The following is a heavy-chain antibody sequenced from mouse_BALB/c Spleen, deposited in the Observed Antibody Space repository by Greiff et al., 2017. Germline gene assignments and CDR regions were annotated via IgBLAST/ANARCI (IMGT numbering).Heavy chain of an antibody. V-gene: IGHV14-3*02. CDR1: GFTITDSY. Sequence: VQLQQSGAELVKPGASVKLSCTASGFTITDSYMHWVKQRPEQGLEWIGRIDPANGNTKYDPKFQGKATITADTSSNTAYLQLSSLTSEDTAVYYGASLQHFDDWGEGTTLTVSS. CDR3: ASLQHFDD. D-gene: IGHD1-1*01. CDR2: IDPANGNT. J-gene: IGHJ2*01.